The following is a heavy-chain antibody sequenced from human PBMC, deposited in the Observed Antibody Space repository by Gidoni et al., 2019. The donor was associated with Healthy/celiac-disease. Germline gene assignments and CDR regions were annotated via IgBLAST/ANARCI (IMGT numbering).Heavy chain of an antibody. J-gene: IGHJ4*02. CDR3: ARGILYSSSRGSREFYY. CDR1: GGSFSGYY. V-gene: IGHV4-34*01. Sequence: QVQLQQWGAGLLKHSETLSLTCAVYGGSFSGYYWSWIRQPPGKGMAWLGASNHSGSTNYNPSLQSRVTLSVDTSNNQFSLKLSAVTAADTAVYYCARGILYSSSRGSREFYYLAQGTLVTVSS. CDR2: SNHSGST. D-gene: IGHD6-6*01.